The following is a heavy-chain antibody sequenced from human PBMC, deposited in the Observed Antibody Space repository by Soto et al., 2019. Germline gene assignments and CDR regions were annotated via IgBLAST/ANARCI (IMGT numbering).Heavy chain of an antibody. Sequence: SLRLSCAASGFTFSSYAMHWVRQAPGKGLEWVAVISYDGSNKYYADSVKGRFTISRDNSKNTLYLQMNSLRAEDTAVYYCAREVFVVVAATAAGWFDPWGQGTLVTVSS. CDR3: AREVFVVVAATAAGWFDP. CDR1: GFTFSSYA. CDR2: ISYDGSNK. V-gene: IGHV3-30-3*01. J-gene: IGHJ5*02. D-gene: IGHD2-15*01.